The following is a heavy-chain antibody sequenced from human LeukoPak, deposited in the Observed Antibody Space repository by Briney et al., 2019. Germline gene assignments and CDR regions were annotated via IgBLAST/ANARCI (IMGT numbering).Heavy chain of an antibody. D-gene: IGHD6-13*01. Sequence: GGSLRLSCATSGFTFSAYSMNWVRQAPGKGLEWVSSISGSSIYINYADSVKGRFTISRDNAKNSLYLQMNSLRAEDTAVYYCARSNSRIAEFDYWGQGTLVTVSS. V-gene: IGHV3-21*01. J-gene: IGHJ4*02. CDR2: ISGSSIYI. CDR3: ARSNSRIAEFDY. CDR1: GFTFSAYS.